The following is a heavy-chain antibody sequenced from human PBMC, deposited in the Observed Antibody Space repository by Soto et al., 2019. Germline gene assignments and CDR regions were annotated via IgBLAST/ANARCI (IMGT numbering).Heavy chain of an antibody. CDR3: ASPQQGIGPYCTNGVCYSNYYYGMDV. CDR1: GGTFSSYA. V-gene: IGHV1-69*13. CDR2: IIPIFGTA. J-gene: IGHJ6*02. D-gene: IGHD2-8*01. Sequence: SVKVSCKASGGTFSSYAISWVRQAPGQGLEWMGGIIPIFGTANYAQKFQGRVTITADESTSTAYMELSSLRSEDTAVYYCASPQQGIGPYCTNGVCYSNYYYGMDVWGQGTTVTVSS.